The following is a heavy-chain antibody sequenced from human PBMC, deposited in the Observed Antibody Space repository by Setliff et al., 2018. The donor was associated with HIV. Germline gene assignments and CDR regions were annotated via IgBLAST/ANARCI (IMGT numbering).Heavy chain of an antibody. Sequence: PSETLSLTCAVYTESLTRYDWAWIRQSPEKGLEWIGEIDDSGSIIYNPSLQSRVTMSVDTSKNQLSLKVRSLTAADTGLYYCARVKSIKTTLVRLWPRFDLWGQGTQVTV. J-gene: IGHJ5*02. CDR1: TESLTRYD. D-gene: IGHD3-10*01. V-gene: IGHV4-34*01. CDR2: IDDSGSI. CDR3: ARVKSIKTTLVRLWPRFDL.